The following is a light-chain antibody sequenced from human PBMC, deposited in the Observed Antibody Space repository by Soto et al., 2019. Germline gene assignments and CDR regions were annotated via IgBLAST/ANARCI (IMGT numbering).Light chain of an antibody. CDR3: QQYNSCHRT. CDR2: AAA. J-gene: IGKJ1*01. V-gene: IGKV1-16*01. Sequence: DIQMTQSPSSLSASVGARVTITCRASQGISNYVAWFQQKPGKAPTSLIYAAASLQSGVPSSFSVRGSGTDFTLTISSLHPGDFAAYFCQQYNSCHRTCVQWTKVESK. CDR1: QGISNY.